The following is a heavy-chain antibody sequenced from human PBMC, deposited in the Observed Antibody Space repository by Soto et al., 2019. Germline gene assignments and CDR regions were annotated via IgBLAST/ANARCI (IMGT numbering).Heavy chain of an antibody. J-gene: IGHJ6*02. CDR3: ARRGGSSSGYSYYAFDV. D-gene: IGHD6-6*01. CDR1: SDSMNSGGYY. V-gene: IGHV4-31*03. CDR2: IYSNGDT. Sequence: PSETLSLTCSVSSDSMNSGGYYWSWIRQHPGKGLEWIGYIYSNGDTYYNPSLKSRVTISVDTSKNQFSLNLTSVTGADTAVYYCARRGGSSSGYSYYAFDVWGQGTKVT.